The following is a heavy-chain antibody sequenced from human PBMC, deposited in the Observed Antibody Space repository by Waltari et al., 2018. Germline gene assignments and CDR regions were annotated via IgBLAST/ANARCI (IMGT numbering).Heavy chain of an antibody. Sequence: QVQLVQSGAEVKKPGASVKVSCRASGYTFTNYGINWVRQAPGQGLEWMGWDSPNTGDTQFAQKFQYRLTITTDTPASTAYMELGSLRSDDTAVYYCARIMTSNTDYWGQGTLVTVSS. CDR3: ARIMTSNTDY. D-gene: IGHD2-8*01. CDR2: DSPNTGDT. J-gene: IGHJ4*02. V-gene: IGHV1-18*01. CDR1: GYTFTNYG.